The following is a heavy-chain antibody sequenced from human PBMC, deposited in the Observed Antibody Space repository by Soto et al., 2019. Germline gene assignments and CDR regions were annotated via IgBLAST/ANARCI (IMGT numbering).Heavy chain of an antibody. Sequence: QVQLQQSGPGLVKPSQTLSLTCAISGDSVSSYTAAWNWIRQSPSRGLEWLGRTDYKSKWYNDYAVSVKSRITVNPDTYKHQFSLQLNSVTPEDTAVYYCAREVAASGHFDYWGQGTLVTVSS. CDR2: TDYKSKWYN. D-gene: IGHD6-13*01. CDR3: AREVAASGHFDY. J-gene: IGHJ4*02. V-gene: IGHV6-1*01. CDR1: GDSVSSYTAA.